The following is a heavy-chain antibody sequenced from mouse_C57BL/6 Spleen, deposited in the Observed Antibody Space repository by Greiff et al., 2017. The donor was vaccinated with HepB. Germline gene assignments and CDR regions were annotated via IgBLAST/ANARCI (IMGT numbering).Heavy chain of an antibody. CDR3: ARGATVDHYYAMDY. CDR1: GYTFTSYG. J-gene: IGHJ4*01. Sequence: QVHVKQSGAELARPGASVKLSCKASGYTFTSYGISWVKQRTGQGLEWIGEIYPRSGNTYYNEKFKGKATLTADKSSSTAYMELRSLTSEDSAVYFCARGATVDHYYAMDYWGQGTSVTVSS. V-gene: IGHV1-81*01. CDR2: IYPRSGNT. D-gene: IGHD1-1*01.